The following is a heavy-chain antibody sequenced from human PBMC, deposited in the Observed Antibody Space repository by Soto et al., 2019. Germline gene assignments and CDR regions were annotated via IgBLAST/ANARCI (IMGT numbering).Heavy chain of an antibody. CDR3: ARDRAGSLVVPAAMHWFDP. V-gene: IGHV1-2*04. D-gene: IGHD2-2*01. CDR2: INPNSGGT. CDR1: GYTFTGYY. J-gene: IGHJ5*02. Sequence: QVQLVQSGAEVKKPGASVKVSCKASGYTFTGYYMHWVRQAPGQGLEWMGWINPNSGGTNYAQKFQGWVTMTRDTSSSTAYMELSRLRSDDTAVYYCARDRAGSLVVPAAMHWFDPWGQGTLVTVSS.